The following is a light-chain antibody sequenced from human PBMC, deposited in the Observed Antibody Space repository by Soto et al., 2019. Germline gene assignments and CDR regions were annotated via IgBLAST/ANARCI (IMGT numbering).Light chain of an antibody. CDR1: QSVSNY. CDR2: GAS. J-gene: IGKJ5*01. Sequence: DIQMTQSPSSLSASIGDRVTITCRASQSVSNYLNWYQQKPGRAPKLLIYGASNLQSGVPSRFSGSGAGTDFTLTISSLQPEDFVTYYCQQSYSTPISFGQGTRLEIK. V-gene: IGKV1-39*01. CDR3: QQSYSTPIS.